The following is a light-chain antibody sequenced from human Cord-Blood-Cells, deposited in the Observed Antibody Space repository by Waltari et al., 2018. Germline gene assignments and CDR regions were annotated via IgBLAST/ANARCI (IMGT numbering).Light chain of an antibody. CDR2: WAS. CDR1: QSVLYSSNNKNY. Sequence: DIVITQSPDPLPVSLGEKATINCKSSQSVLYSSNNKNYLAWYQQKPGQPPKLLIYWASTRESGVPDRFSGSGSGTEFTLTISSLQAEDVAVYYCQQYYSTPYTFGQGTKLEIK. CDR3: QQYYSTPYT. V-gene: IGKV4-1*01. J-gene: IGKJ2*01.